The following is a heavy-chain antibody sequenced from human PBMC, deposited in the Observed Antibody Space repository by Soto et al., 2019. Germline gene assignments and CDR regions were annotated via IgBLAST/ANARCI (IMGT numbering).Heavy chain of an antibody. CDR2: MSYDGSNK. V-gene: IGHV3-30-3*01. D-gene: IGHD3-22*01. CDR1: GFTFSSYA. Sequence: GGSLRLSCAASGFTFSSYAMHWVRQAPGKGLEWVAVMSYDGSNKYYADSVKGRFTISRDNSKNTRYLQMNSLRAGDTAVYYCARAYSKYYDSSGYYRSPAYWGQGTLVTVSS. J-gene: IGHJ4*02. CDR3: ARAYSKYYDSSGYYRSPAY.